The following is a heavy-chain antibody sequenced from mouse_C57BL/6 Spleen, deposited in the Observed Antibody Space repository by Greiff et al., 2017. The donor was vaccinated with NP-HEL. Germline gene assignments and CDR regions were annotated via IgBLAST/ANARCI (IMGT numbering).Heavy chain of an antibody. CDR1: GYTFTDYE. J-gene: IGHJ3*01. CDR3: TLGFAY. CDR2: IDPETGGT. D-gene: IGHD3-3*01. V-gene: IGHV1-15*01. Sequence: VQLQESGAELVRPGASVTLSCKASGYTFTDYEMHWVKQTPVHGLEWIGAIDPETGGTAYNQKFKGKAILTADKSSSTASMELRSLTSEDSAVYYCTLGFAYWGQGTLVTVSA.